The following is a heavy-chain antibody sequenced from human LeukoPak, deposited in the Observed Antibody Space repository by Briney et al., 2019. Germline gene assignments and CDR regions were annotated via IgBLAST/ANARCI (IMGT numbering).Heavy chain of an antibody. J-gene: IGHJ4*02. CDR3: ARGITSYYFDY. V-gene: IGHV3-33*01. CDR1: GFTFSSYG. CDR2: IWYDGSNK. Sequence: GRSLRLSCAASGFTFSSYGMHWVRQAPGKGLEWVAVIWYDGSNKYYADSVKGRFTISRDNSKNTLYLQMNSLRAEDTAVYYCARGITSYYFDYWGQGTLVTVSS.